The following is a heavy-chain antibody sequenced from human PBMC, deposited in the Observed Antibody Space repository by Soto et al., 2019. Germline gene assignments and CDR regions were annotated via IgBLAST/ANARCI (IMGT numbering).Heavy chain of an antibody. V-gene: IGHV3-48*01. J-gene: IGHJ4*02. CDR1: GFSFSRST. CDR2: ISSGSTNI. D-gene: IGHD3-9*01. CDR3: SYDTFGDKDF. Sequence: GSLRLSLADSGFSFSRSTMHWVRQAPLKGLEWVSYISSGSTNIYYADSVKGRFTISRDNGKNTLYLQMNSLGVEDTALYYCSYDTFGDKDFWGQGTPVTVSS.